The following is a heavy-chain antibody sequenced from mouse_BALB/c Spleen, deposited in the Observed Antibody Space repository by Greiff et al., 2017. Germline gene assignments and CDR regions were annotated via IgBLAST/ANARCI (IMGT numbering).Heavy chain of an antibody. D-gene: IGHD2-14*01. CDR1: GFTFSSYT. CDR3: TRGGTTGFV. J-gene: IGHJ1*01. Sequence: DVMLVESGGGLVKPGGSLKLSCAASGFTFSSYTMSWVRQTPEKRLEWVATISSGGSYTYYPDSVKGRFTISRDNAKNTLYLQMSSLKSEDTAMYYCTRGGTTGFVWGAGTTVTVSS. CDR2: ISSGGSYT. V-gene: IGHV5-6-4*01.